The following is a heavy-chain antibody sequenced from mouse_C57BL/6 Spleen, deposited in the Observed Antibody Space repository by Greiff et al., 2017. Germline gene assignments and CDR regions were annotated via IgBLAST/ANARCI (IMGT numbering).Heavy chain of an antibody. V-gene: IGHV1-18*01. J-gene: IGHJ3*01. CDR2: INPNDGGT. D-gene: IGHD1-1*01. CDR1: GYTFTDYN. Sequence: VQLKQPGPELVKPGASVKISCKASGYTFTDYNMDWVKQRHGQGLEWIGDINPNDGGTIYNQKFKGKATLTVDKSSSTAYMELSSLTSEDTAVYYGAKLNNGSSSWFAYWGQGTLVTVSA. CDR3: AKLNNGSSSWFAY.